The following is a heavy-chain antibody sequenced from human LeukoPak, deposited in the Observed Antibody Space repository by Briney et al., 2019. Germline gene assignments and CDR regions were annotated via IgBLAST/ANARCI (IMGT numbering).Heavy chain of an antibody. J-gene: IGHJ4*02. CDR3: ARALSRGYSGYDYGLGY. V-gene: IGHV1-18*01. Sequence: ASVKVSCKASGYSLINYGVTWVRQAPGQWLEWMGWISASNGNTNYAQKLQGRVTMTTETSTSTAYMELRSLRSDDTAVYYCARALSRGYSGYDYGLGYWGQGTLVTVSS. CDR1: GYSLINYG. CDR2: ISASNGNT. D-gene: IGHD5-12*01.